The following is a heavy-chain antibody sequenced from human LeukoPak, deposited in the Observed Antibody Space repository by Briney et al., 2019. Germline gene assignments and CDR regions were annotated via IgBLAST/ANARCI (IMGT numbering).Heavy chain of an antibody. CDR3: AKVSRESPYSSSSTPFDY. D-gene: IGHD6-6*01. Sequence: QTGGSLRLSCAASGFTFSSYAMSWVRQAPGKGLEWVSAISGSGGSTYYADSVKGRFTISRDNSKNTLYLQMNSLRAEDTAVYYCAKVSRESPYSSSSTPFDYWGQGTLVTVSS. J-gene: IGHJ4*02. CDR1: GFTFSSYA. CDR2: ISGSGGST. V-gene: IGHV3-23*01.